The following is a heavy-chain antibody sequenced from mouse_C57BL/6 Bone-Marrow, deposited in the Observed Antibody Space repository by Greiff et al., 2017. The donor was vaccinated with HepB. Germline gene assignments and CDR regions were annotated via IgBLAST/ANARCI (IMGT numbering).Heavy chain of an antibody. CDR3: ARGPYYYGSSYDYFDY. CDR1: GYTFTSYG. J-gene: IGHJ2*01. CDR2: IYPRSGNT. D-gene: IGHD1-1*01. Sequence: VQLQQSGAELARPGASVKLSCKASGYTFTSYGISWVKQRPGQGLEWIGEIYPRSGNTYYNEKFKGKATLTADKSSSTAYMELRSLTSEDSAVYFCARGPYYYGSSYDYFDYWGQGTTLTVSS. V-gene: IGHV1-81*01.